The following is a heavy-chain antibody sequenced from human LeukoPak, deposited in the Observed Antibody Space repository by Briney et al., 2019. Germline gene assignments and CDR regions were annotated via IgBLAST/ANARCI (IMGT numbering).Heavy chain of an antibody. V-gene: IGHV3-53*01. D-gene: IGHD3-16*01. CDR3: ARDRGSAAVDY. CDR1: GFTVSSNY. Sequence: GGSLRLSCAASGFTVSSNYMSWVRQAPGKGLEWVSVIYSGGSTYYADSVKGRFTISRDNSKNTLYLQMNSLRAEDTAVYYCARDRGSAAVDYWGQGTLVTVSS. CDR2: IYSGGST. J-gene: IGHJ4*02.